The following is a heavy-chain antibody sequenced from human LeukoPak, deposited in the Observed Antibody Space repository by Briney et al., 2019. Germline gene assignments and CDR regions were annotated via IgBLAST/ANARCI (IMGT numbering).Heavy chain of an antibody. CDR1: GFTFSSYS. D-gene: IGHD5-12*01. CDR3: ARSQYSGYDSDYYYVMDV. V-gene: IGHV3-21*01. Sequence: GGSLRLSCAASGFTFSSYSMNWVRQAPGKGLEWVSSISSSSSYIYYADSVKGRFTISRDNAKNSLYLQMNSLRAEDTAVYYCARSQYSGYDSDYYYVMDVWGKGTTVTVSS. J-gene: IGHJ6*04. CDR2: ISSSSSYI.